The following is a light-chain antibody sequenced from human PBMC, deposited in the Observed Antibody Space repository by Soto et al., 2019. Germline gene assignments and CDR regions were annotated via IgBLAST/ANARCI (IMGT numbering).Light chain of an antibody. J-gene: IGLJ1*01. CDR1: SSDVGDYNY. CDR2: EVN. Sequence: QSALTQPPSASGTPGQSVTIPCTGTSSDVGDYNYVSWYQQHPGKAPKLMIYEVNYRPSGVSYRFSGSKSGNTASLTISGLQAEDEADYYCSSFSSDTTLFVFGGGTKLTVL. V-gene: IGLV2-14*01. CDR3: SSFSSDTTLFV.